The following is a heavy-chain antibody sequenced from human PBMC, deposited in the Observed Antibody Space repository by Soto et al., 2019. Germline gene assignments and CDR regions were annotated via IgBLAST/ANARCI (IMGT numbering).Heavy chain of an antibody. J-gene: IGHJ6*02. CDR1: DGPIRNRYCH. CDR3: ASGYSGYDPSTNYYYYGMDV. Sequence: SLPQSLTNSVFDGPIRNRYCHRSRKRQPPGKGLEWIGYIYYSGSTYYNPSLKRRVTISVDTSKNQFSLKLSSVTAADTAVYYCASGYSGYDPSTNYYYYGMDVWGQGTTVTVSS. CDR2: IYYSGST. V-gene: IGHV4-30-4*08. D-gene: IGHD5-12*01.